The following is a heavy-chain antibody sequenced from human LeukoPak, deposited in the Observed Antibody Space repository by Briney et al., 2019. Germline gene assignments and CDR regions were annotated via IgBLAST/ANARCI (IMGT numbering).Heavy chain of an antibody. CDR1: GGSISRYY. J-gene: IGHJ4*02. CDR2: ISTTGTT. CDR3: ARANSHDGSGHFYEFDY. Sequence: SETLSLTCTVSGGSISRYYWSWIRQPAGKGLEWIGRISTTGTTNYNPSLKSRATMSVDTSKNQFSLKVNSLTAADTAIYYCARANSHDGSGHFYEFDYWGQGTLVTVSS. V-gene: IGHV4-4*07. D-gene: IGHD3-22*01.